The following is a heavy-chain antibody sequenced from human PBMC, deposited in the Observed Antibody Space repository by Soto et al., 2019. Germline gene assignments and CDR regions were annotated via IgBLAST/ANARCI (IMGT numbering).Heavy chain of an antibody. V-gene: IGHV4-59*01. J-gene: IGHJ6*03. CDR3: ARVPPLGDYYYYYMDV. D-gene: IGHD3-16*01. CDR1: GGSISSYY. CDR2: IYYSGST. Sequence: SETLSLTCTVSGGSISSYYWSWIRQPPGKGLEWIGYIYYSGSTNYNPSLKSRVTISVDTSKNQFSLKLSSVTAADTAVYYCARVPPLGDYYYYYMDVWGKGTTVTVSS.